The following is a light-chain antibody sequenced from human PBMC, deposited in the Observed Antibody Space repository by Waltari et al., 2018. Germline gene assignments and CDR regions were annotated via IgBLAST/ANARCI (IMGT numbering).Light chain of an antibody. J-gene: IGKJ1*01. CDR2: DAS. V-gene: IGKV1-12*01. CDR3: QQVNSFPRT. CDR1: LGISSR. Sequence: DIQMTQSPSSVSASAGDSAPLTCRARLGISSRLAWYQQKPGKAPKLLIYDASSLHSGVLSRFSGSGSGTDFTLTIRSLQPEDFATYYCQQVNSFPRTFGQGTKVEVK.